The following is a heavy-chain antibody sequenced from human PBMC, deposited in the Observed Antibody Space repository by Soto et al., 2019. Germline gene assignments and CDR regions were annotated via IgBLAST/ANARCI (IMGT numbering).Heavy chain of an antibody. V-gene: IGHV3-7*05. CDR2: IKEDGSEE. Sequence: EVQLVESGGGLVQPGGSLRLSCAASGFTFSTYWMNWVRQAPGKGLEWVANIKEDGSEEYYVDSVKGRFTISRDNAKNSLYLDMNSLRGEDTAVYYCARDWGAPGRGSAFGYYCHVGMDVWGQGTTVTVPS. D-gene: IGHD3-16*01. CDR1: GFTFSTYW. CDR3: ARDWGAPGRGSAFGYYCHVGMDV. J-gene: IGHJ6*02.